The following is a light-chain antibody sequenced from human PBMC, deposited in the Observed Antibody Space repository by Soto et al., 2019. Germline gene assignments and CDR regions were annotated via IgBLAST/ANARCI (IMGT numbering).Light chain of an antibody. V-gene: IGLV2-14*03. Sequence: QSALTQPASVSGSPGQSITISCTGTSSDVGGYDYVSWYQQHPGKAPQLIIYDVSYRPSGVSNRFSGSKSGNTASLTISGLQPEDEADYHCSSYTSSSTLFGGGTKVTVL. J-gene: IGLJ2*01. CDR2: DVS. CDR1: SSDVGGYDY. CDR3: SSYTSSSTL.